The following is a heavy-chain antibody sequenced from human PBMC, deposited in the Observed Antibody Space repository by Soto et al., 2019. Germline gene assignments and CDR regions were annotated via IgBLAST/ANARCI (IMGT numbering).Heavy chain of an antibody. V-gene: IGHV3-9*01. CDR1: GFTFDDYA. J-gene: IGHJ4*02. D-gene: IGHD6-13*01. Sequence: LRLSCAASGFTFDDYAMHWVRQAPGKGLEWVSGISWNSGSIGYADSVKGRFTISRDNAKNSLYLQMNSLRAEDTALYYCAKVYSSSWYGSYFDYWGQGTLVTVSS. CDR3: AKVYSSSWYGSYFDY. CDR2: ISWNSGSI.